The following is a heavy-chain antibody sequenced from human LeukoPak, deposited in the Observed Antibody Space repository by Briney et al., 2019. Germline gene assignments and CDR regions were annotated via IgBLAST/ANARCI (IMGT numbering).Heavy chain of an antibody. D-gene: IGHD6-13*01. CDR2: ISSSSSYI. CDR3: ARPIAAAGIALDY. J-gene: IGHJ4*02. CDR1: GFTFSSYS. V-gene: IGHV3-21*01. Sequence: KPGGSLRLSCAASGFTFSSYSMNWVRQAPGKGLEWVSSISSSSSYIYYADSVKGRFTISRDNAKNSLYLQMNSPRAEDTAVYYCARPIAAAGIALDYWGQGTLVTVSS.